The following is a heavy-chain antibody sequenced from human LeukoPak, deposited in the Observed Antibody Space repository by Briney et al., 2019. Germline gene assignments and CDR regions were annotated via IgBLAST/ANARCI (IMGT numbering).Heavy chain of an antibody. CDR3: TTGAQNDGIYDY. J-gene: IGHJ4*02. CDR2: IRYDGSIK. D-gene: IGHD1-1*01. CDR1: GVTFSNFG. Sequence: GGSLRLSCAASGVTFSNFGMHWVRQAPGKGLQWVAFIRYDGSIKYYADSVKGRFTISRDNSKNTLYLQMNSLKTEDTAVYYCTTGAQNDGIYDYWGQGTLVTVSS. V-gene: IGHV3-30*02.